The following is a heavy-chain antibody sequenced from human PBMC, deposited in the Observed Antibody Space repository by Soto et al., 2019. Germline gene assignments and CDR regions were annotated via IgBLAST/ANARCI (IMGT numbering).Heavy chain of an antibody. CDR2: IYYSGST. CDR1: GGSINSRSYY. J-gene: IGHJ4*02. V-gene: IGHV4-39*01. Sequence: RLRETLSLTCTVSGGSINSRSYYWGWIRQSPGKGLEWIGSIYYSGSTYYNPSLKSRVAMSVDTSKNQFSLKLRSVSAADTAVYYCARQRTSVVTQAYFDDWGQGSLVTVSS. D-gene: IGHD2-21*02. CDR3: ARQRTSVVTQAYFDD.